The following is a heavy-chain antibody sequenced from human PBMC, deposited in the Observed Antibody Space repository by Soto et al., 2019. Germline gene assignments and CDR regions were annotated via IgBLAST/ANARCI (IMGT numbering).Heavy chain of an antibody. D-gene: IGHD1-26*01. J-gene: IGHJ4*02. CDR2: ISYDGSNK. V-gene: IGHV3-30-3*01. CDR3: ARGPIVGATLWFWSDY. Sequence: GGSLRLSCAASGFTCRSYAMHWVRPAPGKGLEWVAVISYDGSNKYYADSVKGRFTISRDNSKNTLYLQMNSLGAEDTAVYYCARGPIVGATLWFWSDYWGQGTLVTVSS. CDR1: GFTCRSYA.